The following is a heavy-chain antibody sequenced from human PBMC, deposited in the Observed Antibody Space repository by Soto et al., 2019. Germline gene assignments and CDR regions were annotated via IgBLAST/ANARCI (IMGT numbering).Heavy chain of an antibody. CDR3: ARGAVVAARTYYYYYMDV. CDR2: IIPILGIA. CDR1: GGTFSSYT. V-gene: IGHV1-69*02. D-gene: IGHD2-15*01. Sequence: GASVKVSCKASGGTFSSYTISWVRQAPGQGLEWMGRIIPILGIANYAQKFQGRVTITADKSTSTAYMELSSLRSEDTAVYYCARGAVVAARTYYYYYMDVWGKGTTVTVSS. J-gene: IGHJ6*03.